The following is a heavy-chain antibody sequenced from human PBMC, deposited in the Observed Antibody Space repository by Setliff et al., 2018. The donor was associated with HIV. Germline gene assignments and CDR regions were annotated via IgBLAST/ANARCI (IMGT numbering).Heavy chain of an antibody. Sequence: PGGSLRLSCEASGFTFNNYAMYWVRQAPGKGLEWVAVISFDGNNKNYADSVKGRFTISRDNSKNALFLQMNSLRPEDTAVYYCARLRPYNSALDYWGQGTLVTVSS. CDR2: ISFDGNNK. D-gene: IGHD3-10*01. V-gene: IGHV3-30*14. CDR1: GFTFNNYA. J-gene: IGHJ4*02. CDR3: ARLRPYNSALDY.